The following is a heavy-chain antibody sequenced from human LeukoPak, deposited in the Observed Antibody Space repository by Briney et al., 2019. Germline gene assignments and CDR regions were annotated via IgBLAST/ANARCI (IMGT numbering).Heavy chain of an antibody. CDR3: ARSGGGSSLGY. J-gene: IGHJ4*02. D-gene: IGHD6-6*01. V-gene: IGHV3-74*01. Sequence: GGSLRLSCAASGFTFSSYWMHWVRQAPGKGLVWVSHINTDGSSTTYADSVKGRLTISRDNAKNTLYLQMNSLRAEDTAVYYCARSGGGSSLGYWGQGTLVTVSS. CDR1: GFTFSSYW. CDR2: INTDGSST.